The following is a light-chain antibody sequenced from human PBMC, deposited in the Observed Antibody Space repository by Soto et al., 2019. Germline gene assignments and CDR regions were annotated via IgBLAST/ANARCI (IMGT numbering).Light chain of an antibody. CDR1: QSVGSN. CDR2: GAS. CDR3: QQYNNWPPDRT. V-gene: IGKV3-15*01. J-gene: IGKJ1*01. Sequence: EIVMTQSPATLSVSPGERATLSCRASQSVGSNLAWYQLKPGQAPRLLIYGASTRATGITARFSGSGSGTDFTLTISSLQSEDFAIYFCQQYNNWPPDRTVGQGTKVEIK.